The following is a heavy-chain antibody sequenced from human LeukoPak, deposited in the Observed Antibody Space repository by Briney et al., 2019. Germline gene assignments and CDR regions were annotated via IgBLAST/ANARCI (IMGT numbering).Heavy chain of an antibody. D-gene: IGHD5-24*01. CDR1: GRSLSSGGYY. CDR3: SGGDGYKNSY. CDR2: IYYSGIT. Sequence: SDTLSLTCTFSGRSLSSGGYYWRWIRQHPGKGLECFWYIYYSGITYYNTSLKSRVTISVDTSKNQLSLKLSSVTAADTAVYYCSGGDGYKNSYWGQGTLVTVSS. J-gene: IGHJ4*02. V-gene: IGHV4-31*03.